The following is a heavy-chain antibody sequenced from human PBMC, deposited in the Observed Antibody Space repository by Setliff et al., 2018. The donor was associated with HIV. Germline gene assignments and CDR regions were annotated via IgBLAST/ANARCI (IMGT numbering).Heavy chain of an antibody. J-gene: IGHJ6*03. CDR1: GYTSPDYL. CDR2: INTNTGNP. CDR3: AREVVVAGVHYYNMDV. D-gene: IGHD2-15*01. V-gene: IGHV7-4-1*02. Sequence: ASVKVSCKASGYTSPDYLINWVRRAPGQGLEWVGLINTNTGNPTYAQGFIGRFVLSLDTSVSKTYLQISSLKTDDTAVYYCAREVVVAGVHYYNMDVWGKGTTVTVSS.